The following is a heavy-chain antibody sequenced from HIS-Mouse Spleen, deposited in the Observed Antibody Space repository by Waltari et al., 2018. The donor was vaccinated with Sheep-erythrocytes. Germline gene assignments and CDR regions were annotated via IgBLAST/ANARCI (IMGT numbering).Heavy chain of an antibody. J-gene: IGHJ1*01. CDR3: ARGYCSSTSCYGYFQH. D-gene: IGHD2-2*01. Sequence: QVQLVQSGAEVKKPGASVKVSCKASGYTFTGYYMHWVRQAPGQGLEWMGWINPNSGGTNYAQKFQGRVTMTRDTSNSTAYMELSRLRSDDTAVYYCARGYCSSTSCYGYFQHWGQGTLVTVSS. CDR2: INPNSGGT. V-gene: IGHV1-2*02. CDR1: GYTFTGYY.